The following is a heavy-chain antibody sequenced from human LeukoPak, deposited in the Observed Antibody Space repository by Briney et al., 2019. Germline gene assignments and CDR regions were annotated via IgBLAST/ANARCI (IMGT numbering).Heavy chain of an antibody. CDR2: INHSGST. D-gene: IGHD6-13*01. Sequence: SETLSLTCAVYGGSFSGYYWSWIRQPPGKGLEWIGEINHSGSTNYNPSLKSRVTISVDTSKNQFSLKLSSVTAADTAVYYCVRRETYSSSSSGKRNWFDPWGQGTLVTVSS. CDR3: VRRETYSSSSSGKRNWFDP. V-gene: IGHV4-34*01. J-gene: IGHJ5*02. CDR1: GGSFSGYY.